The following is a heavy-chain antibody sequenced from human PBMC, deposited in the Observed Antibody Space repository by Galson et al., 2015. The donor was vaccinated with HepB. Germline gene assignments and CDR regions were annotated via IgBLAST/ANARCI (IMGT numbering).Heavy chain of an antibody. Sequence: SLRLSCAASGFTFSDYYMSWIRQAPGKGLEWVSHISTSSTYRNYADSVKGRFTISRDNAKNSLYLQMNSLRVEDTAVYYCATIGYGDSGGAYWGQGTLVTVTS. V-gene: IGHV3-11*06. CDR1: GFTFSDYY. J-gene: IGHJ4*02. D-gene: IGHD4-17*01. CDR2: ISTSSTYR. CDR3: ATIGYGDSGGAY.